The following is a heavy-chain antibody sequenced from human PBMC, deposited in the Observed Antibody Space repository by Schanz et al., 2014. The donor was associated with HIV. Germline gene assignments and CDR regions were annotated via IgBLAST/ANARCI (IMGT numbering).Heavy chain of an antibody. CDR1: GYTFIDYY. CDR2: INPNSGGT. V-gene: IGHV1-2*02. D-gene: IGHD3-10*01. Sequence: VQLVQSGAEVKEPGASVKVSCKASGYTFIDYYVHWVRQAPGQGLEWMGWINPNSGGTNYAQEFQGRVTMTRDTSIGTAYMELRSLRADDTAVYFCASSRLLWFGELFDNWGQGTLVTVSS. J-gene: IGHJ4*02. CDR3: ASSRLLWFGELFDN.